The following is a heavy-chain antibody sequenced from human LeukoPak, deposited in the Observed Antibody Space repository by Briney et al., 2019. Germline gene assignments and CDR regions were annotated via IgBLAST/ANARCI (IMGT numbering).Heavy chain of an antibody. D-gene: IGHD2-2*01. CDR3: ASRAKYVSTYGSFDP. CDR2: IDPSDSYT. CDR1: GYGFTSYW. V-gene: IGHV5-10-1*01. J-gene: IGHJ5*02. Sequence: GESLKISCKGSGYGFTSYWISWVRQMPGKGLEWMGRIDPSDSYTNYSPSFQGHVTISADKSISTAYLQWSSLKASDTAMYYCASRAKYVSTYGSFDPWGQGTLVTVSS.